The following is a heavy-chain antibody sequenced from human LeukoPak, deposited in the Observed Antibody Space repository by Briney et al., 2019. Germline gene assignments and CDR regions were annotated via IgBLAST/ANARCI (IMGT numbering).Heavy chain of an antibody. CDR1: GFIVSSNY. CDR2: IYSGGST. Sequence: TGGSRSLSCAASGFIVSSNYMSWVRQAAGKGLEWVSVIYSGGSTYYADSVKGRFTISRDNSKNQLYLQMNSLGAEDTAVYNCAIDGLYSSSWLGGYWGQGTLVTVSS. J-gene: IGHJ4*02. V-gene: IGHV3-66*01. D-gene: IGHD6-13*01. CDR3: AIDGLYSSSWLGGY.